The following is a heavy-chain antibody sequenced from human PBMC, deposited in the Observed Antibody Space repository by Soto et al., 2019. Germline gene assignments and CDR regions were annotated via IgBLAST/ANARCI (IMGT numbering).Heavy chain of an antibody. CDR1: GFKFSSYG. CDR2: MSYDGKNT. J-gene: IGHJ6*02. CDR3: ARESDNGRGFNYYGMDV. Sequence: QVQLVDSGGGVVQPGRSLRLSCVVSGFKFSSYGFHWVRQGPGKGLEWLTFMSYDGKNTNDSESVRGRFTVSRDNSKNTVYLHMHSLRPEDTGVYHCARESDNGRGFNYYGMDVWGQGTTVTVSS. V-gene: IGHV3-30*03. D-gene: IGHD4-17*01.